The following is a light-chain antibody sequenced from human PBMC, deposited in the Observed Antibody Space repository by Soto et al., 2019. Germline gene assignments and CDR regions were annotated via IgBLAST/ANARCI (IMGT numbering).Light chain of an antibody. CDR2: DAS. V-gene: IGKV1-5*01. J-gene: IGKJ1*01. CDR3: QQYHSYWT. CDR1: QNIRSR. Sequence: DFQMTQSPSTLSASVGDRVTITCRASQNIRSRLAWFQQKPGKAPKLLIYDASSLESGVPQRFSGSGSGTEFTLTISSLQPDDFSTYYCQQYHSYWTFGQGTKVE.